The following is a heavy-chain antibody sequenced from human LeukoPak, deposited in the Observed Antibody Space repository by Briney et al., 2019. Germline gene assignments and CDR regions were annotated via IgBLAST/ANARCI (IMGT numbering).Heavy chain of an antibody. CDR3: AKNIGGLDH. J-gene: IGHJ4*02. Sequence: GGSLRLSCAASGFTVSSNYMTWVRQAPGKGLEWVSGFSASDGSTYYADSVKGRFTISRDNSKNTLYLQMNSLRAEDTAVYYCAKNIGGLDHWGQGTLVTVSS. CDR2: FSASDGST. D-gene: IGHD3-16*01. V-gene: IGHV3-23*01. CDR1: GFTVSSNY.